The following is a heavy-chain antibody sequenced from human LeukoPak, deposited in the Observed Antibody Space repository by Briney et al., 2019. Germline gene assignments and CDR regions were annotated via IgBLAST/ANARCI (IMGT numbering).Heavy chain of an antibody. CDR1: GFIFSSYG. D-gene: IGHD3-10*01. CDR3: AKDLHYGSADY. Sequence: GGSLRLSCAASGFIFSSYGMHWVRQAPGKGLEWVAFIRYDGSKKYYADSVKGRFTISRDNAKNTLYLQMNSPRAEDTAVYYCAKDLHYGSADYWGQGTLVTVSS. CDR2: IRYDGSKK. V-gene: IGHV3-30*02. J-gene: IGHJ4*02.